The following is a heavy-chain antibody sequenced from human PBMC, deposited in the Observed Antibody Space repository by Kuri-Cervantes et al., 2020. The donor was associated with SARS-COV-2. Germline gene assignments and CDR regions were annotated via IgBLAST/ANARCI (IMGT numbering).Heavy chain of an antibody. J-gene: IGHJ6*03. Sequence: APVKVSCKASGYTFTSSGISWVRQAPAQGLEWMGWISAYNGNTNYAQKLQGRVTMTTDTSTSTAYMELRSLRSDDTAVYYCARDGVVVVPAAIGVGALPFGPALYYYYYMDVWGKGTTVTVSS. V-gene: IGHV1-18*01. D-gene: IGHD2-2*01. CDR3: ARDGVVVVPAAIGVGALPFGPALYYYYYMDV. CDR2: ISAYNGNT. CDR1: GYTFTSSG.